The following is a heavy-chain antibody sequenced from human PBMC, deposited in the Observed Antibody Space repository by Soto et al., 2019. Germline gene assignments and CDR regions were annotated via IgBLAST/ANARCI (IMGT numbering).Heavy chain of an antibody. Sequence: EVQLVESGGGLVKPGGSLRLSCAASGFSFSDAWMNWVRQSPGKGLEWVGRSKTKAFGGTTAYAAPVKGRFAISRDDLLITLFLQMNSLKAEDTAVYYCTSGPYFNTGGLDSWGQGTLVTVSS. J-gene: IGHJ4*02. CDR3: TSGPYFNTGGLDS. CDR2: SKTKAFGGTT. D-gene: IGHD2-8*02. V-gene: IGHV3-15*07. CDR1: GFSFSDAW.